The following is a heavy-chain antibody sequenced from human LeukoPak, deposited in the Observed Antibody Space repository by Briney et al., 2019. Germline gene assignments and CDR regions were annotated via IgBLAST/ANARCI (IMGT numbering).Heavy chain of an antibody. Sequence: PGGSLRLSCAASGLTVSSKYMSWVRQAPGKGLEGVSVIYSGGTTFYADSVKGRFTISRDNSKNTLYLQMNSLRPEDTAVYHCASATSCGGDCYAFFDYWGQGALVTVSS. CDR2: IYSGGTT. J-gene: IGHJ4*02. D-gene: IGHD2-21*02. CDR1: GLTVSSKY. V-gene: IGHV3-66*02. CDR3: ASATSCGGDCYAFFDY.